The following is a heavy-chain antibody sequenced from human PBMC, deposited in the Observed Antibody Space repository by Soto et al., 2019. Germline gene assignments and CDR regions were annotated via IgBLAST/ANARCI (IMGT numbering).Heavy chain of an antibody. CDR2: MNPNSGNT. J-gene: IGHJ6*02. CDR3: ARVVVITTYYYYGMDV. D-gene: IGHD3-22*01. CDR1: GYTFTSYD. V-gene: IGHV1-8*01. Sequence: ASVKVSCKASGYTFTSYDINWVRQATGQGLEWMGWMNPNSGNTGYAQKFQGRVTMTRNTSISTAYMELSSLRSEDTAVYYCARVVVITTYYYYGMDVWGQGTTVTVSS.